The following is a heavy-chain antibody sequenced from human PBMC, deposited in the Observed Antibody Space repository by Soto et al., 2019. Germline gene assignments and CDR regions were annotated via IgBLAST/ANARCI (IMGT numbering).Heavy chain of an antibody. V-gene: IGHV3-74*01. CDR2: INSDGSSI. D-gene: IGHD3-10*01. CDR1: GFTFSSYW. CDR3: AKRTSMSGNYYFDY. Sequence: GSLRLSCAASGFTFSSYWMHWVRQAPGKGLVWVARINSDGSSISHADSVKGRFTISRDNAKNTLYLQMNSLRAEDTAVYYCAKRTSMSGNYYFDYWGQGILVTVSS. J-gene: IGHJ4*02.